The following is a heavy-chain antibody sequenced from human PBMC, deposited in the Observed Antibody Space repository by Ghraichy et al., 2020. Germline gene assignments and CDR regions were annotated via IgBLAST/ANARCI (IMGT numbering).Heavy chain of an antibody. V-gene: IGHV3-11*01. CDR2: ISGSGSTI. Sequence: GGSLRLSCAASEFTFSDYYMSWIRQAPGKGLEWVSYISGSGSTIYYAESVKGRFTISRDNAKNSLYLQMNSLRAEDTAVYYCAREAVSGGTFDYWGQGTLVTVSS. CDR1: EFTFSDYY. CDR3: AREAVSGGTFDY. J-gene: IGHJ4*02. D-gene: IGHD1-1*01.